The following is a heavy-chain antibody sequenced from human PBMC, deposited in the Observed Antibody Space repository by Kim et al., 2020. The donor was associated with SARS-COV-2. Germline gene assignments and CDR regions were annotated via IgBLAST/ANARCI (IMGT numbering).Heavy chain of an antibody. CDR1: GFTFSSYA. D-gene: IGHD6-13*01. V-gene: IGHV3-64D*09. J-gene: IGHJ4*02. CDR2: ISSNGGST. Sequence: GGSLRLSCSASGFTFSSYAMHWVRQAPGKGLEYVSAISSNGGSTYYADSVKGRFTISRDNSKNTLYLQMSSLRAEDTAVYYCVKDGVLGYSSSWYSPDQDYWGQGTLVTVSS. CDR3: VKDGVLGYSSSWYSPDQDY.